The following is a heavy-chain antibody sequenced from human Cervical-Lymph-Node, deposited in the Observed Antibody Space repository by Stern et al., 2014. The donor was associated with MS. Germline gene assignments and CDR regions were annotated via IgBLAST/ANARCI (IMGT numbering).Heavy chain of an antibody. Sequence: QVQLVQSGAEVKKPGASLKVSCKASGHTTTSYGFSWVRQAPGQGLEWMGWISAHNGKTNYIQKLQGRVTMTTDTLTSTAYMDLRSLRSDDTAVYYCATFIATAGTFNYWGQGTLVTVS. CDR1: GHTTTSYG. D-gene: IGHD6-25*01. V-gene: IGHV1-18*01. CDR3: ATFIATAGTFNY. CDR2: ISAHNGKT. J-gene: IGHJ4*02.